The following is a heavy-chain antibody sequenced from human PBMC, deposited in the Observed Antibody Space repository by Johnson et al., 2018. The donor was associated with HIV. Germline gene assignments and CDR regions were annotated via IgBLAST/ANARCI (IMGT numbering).Heavy chain of an antibody. CDR2: ISGRGSST. CDR3: ARKQWLEIPSDAFDI. Sequence: VLLLESGGGFVQPGRSLRLSCAASGFTFGNYAMNWVRQAPGKGLEWVSAISGRGSSTYYADSVKGRFTISRDNSKNTLYLQMNSLRAEDTAVYYCARKQWLEIPSDAFDIWGQGTMVTVSS. V-gene: IGHV3-23*01. D-gene: IGHD6-19*01. CDR1: GFTFGNYA. J-gene: IGHJ3*02.